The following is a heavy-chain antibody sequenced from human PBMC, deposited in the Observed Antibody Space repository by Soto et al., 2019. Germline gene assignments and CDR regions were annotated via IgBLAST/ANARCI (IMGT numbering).Heavy chain of an antibody. D-gene: IGHD3-16*02. Sequence: QVQLVQSGAEVKKPGASVKVSCKASGYTFTSYYIHWVRQPPGQGLEWMGIINPRGGSTTYAQKSLGRVTMTRDTSTSTVYMELSSQRSEDMAVYYCARADYIWGSYRYGLDVWGQGTSVTVSS. J-gene: IGHJ6*02. CDR1: GYTFTSYY. V-gene: IGHV1-46*03. CDR2: INPRGGST. CDR3: ARADYIWGSYRYGLDV.